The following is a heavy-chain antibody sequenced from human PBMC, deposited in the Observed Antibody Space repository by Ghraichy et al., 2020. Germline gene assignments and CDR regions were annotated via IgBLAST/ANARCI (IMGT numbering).Heavy chain of an antibody. J-gene: IGHJ6*02. D-gene: IGHD1-26*01. Sequence: GESLNISCKGSGYSFTSYWIVWVRQTPGKGLEWMGIIYSGDSDTRYSPSFQGPVTISADKSINTAYLQWSSLKASDAAIYYCARRIVGGSSGMDVWGQGTTVTVSS. V-gene: IGHV5-51*01. CDR3: ARRIVGGSSGMDV. CDR1: GYSFTSYW. CDR2: IYSGDSDT.